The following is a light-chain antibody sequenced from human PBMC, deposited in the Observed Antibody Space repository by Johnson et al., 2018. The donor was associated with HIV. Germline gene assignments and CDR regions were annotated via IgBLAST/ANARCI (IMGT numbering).Light chain of an antibody. V-gene: IGLV1-51*01. Sequence: QSALTQPPSASGTPGQRVTISCSGSSSNIGSNTVNWYQQLPGTAPKLLIYDNNKRPSGIPDRFSGSKSGTSATLGITGLQTGDEADYYCGTWDSSLSAGVFGTGTKVTVL. J-gene: IGLJ1*01. CDR2: DNN. CDR1: SSNIGSNT. CDR3: GTWDSSLSAGV.